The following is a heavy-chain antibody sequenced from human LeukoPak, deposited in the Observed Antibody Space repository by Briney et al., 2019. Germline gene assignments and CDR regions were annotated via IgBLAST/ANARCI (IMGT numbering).Heavy chain of an antibody. CDR3: ARVGYGDYVYRYYFDY. Sequence: PGGSLRLSCAASGFTFSSYSMNWVRQAPGKGLEWVSTISSSSSYIYYADSVKGRFTISRDNAKNSLYLQMNGLRAEDTAVYYCARVGYGDYVYRYYFDYWGQGTLVTVSS. V-gene: IGHV3-21*01. D-gene: IGHD4-17*01. CDR1: GFTFSSYS. CDR2: ISSSSSYI. J-gene: IGHJ4*02.